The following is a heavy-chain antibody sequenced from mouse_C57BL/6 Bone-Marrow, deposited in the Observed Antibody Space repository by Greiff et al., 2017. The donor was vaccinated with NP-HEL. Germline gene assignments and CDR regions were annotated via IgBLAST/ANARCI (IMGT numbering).Heavy chain of an antibody. J-gene: IGHJ2*01. CDR1: GFTFSSYG. Sequence: EVQLVESGGDLVKPGGSLKLSCAASGFTFSSYGMSWVRQTPDKRLEWVATISSGGSYTYYPDSVKGRFTISRDNAKNTLYLQMSSLKSEDTAMYYCARRAHYYGSSLDYWGQGTTLTVSS. V-gene: IGHV5-6*01. D-gene: IGHD1-1*01. CDR2: ISSGGSYT. CDR3: ARRAHYYGSSLDY.